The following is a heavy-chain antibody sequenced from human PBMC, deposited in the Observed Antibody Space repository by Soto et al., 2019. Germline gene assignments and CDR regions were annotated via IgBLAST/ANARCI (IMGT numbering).Heavy chain of an antibody. Sequence: DVQLVESGGGLIQPGESLRLYCAAFGLTISGKKYVAWVRQAPGKGLEWVSALYDVDGSFYADSVTGRFTTSSDSSKTTVYLQMNDLRPDDTAVYYCATWNEREHAFDVWGQGTTVTISS. V-gene: IGHV3-53*01. CDR2: LYDVDGS. J-gene: IGHJ3*01. D-gene: IGHD1-1*01. CDR3: ATWNEREHAFDV. CDR1: GLTISGKKY.